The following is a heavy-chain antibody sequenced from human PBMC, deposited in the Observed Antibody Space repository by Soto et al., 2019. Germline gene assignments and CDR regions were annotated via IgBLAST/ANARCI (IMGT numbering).Heavy chain of an antibody. Sequence: PGESMEISCKGAEYSFASYWISWVRQMPGKGLEWRGRIDPSDSYTNYIPSFQGHVTISADKSISTAYLPFSSLKASVTAMYSCAGRGLTSSIAPQRGYYYYGIDFWGQGTPVTVSS. J-gene: IGHJ6*02. CDR3: AGRGLTSSIAPQRGYYYYGIDF. CDR1: EYSFASYW. V-gene: IGHV5-10-1*01. D-gene: IGHD6-6*01. CDR2: IDPSDSYT.